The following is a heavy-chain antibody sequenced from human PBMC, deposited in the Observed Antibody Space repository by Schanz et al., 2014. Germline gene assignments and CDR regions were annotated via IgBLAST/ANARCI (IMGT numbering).Heavy chain of an antibody. V-gene: IGHV1-18*01. J-gene: IGHJ4*02. CDR2: ISVYTGNT. CDR3: ARSAGRDFWSGYYTRFDY. Sequence: QVHLVQSGAEVKRPGASVKVSCKASGYTFTSYGISWVRQAPGQGLEWVGWISVYTGNTKYGQKVQGRVTMTADTSTNTAYMELRSLRSDDTAVYYCARSAGRDFWSGYYTRFDYWGQGTLVTVSS. D-gene: IGHD3-3*01. CDR1: GYTFTSYG.